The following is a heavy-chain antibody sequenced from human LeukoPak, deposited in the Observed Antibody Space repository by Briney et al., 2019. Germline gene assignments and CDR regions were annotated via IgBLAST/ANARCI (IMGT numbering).Heavy chain of an antibody. CDR2: ISAYNGNT. J-gene: IGHJ4*02. CDR1: GYTFTSYG. CDR3: ASVGRGYSYGHIDY. V-gene: IGHV1-18*01. Sequence: GASVKVSCKASGYTFTSYGISWVRQAPGQGLEWMGWISAYNGNTNYAQKLQGRVTMTTDTSTSTAYMELRSLRSDDTAVYYCASVGRGYSYGHIDYWGQGTLVTLSS. D-gene: IGHD5-18*01.